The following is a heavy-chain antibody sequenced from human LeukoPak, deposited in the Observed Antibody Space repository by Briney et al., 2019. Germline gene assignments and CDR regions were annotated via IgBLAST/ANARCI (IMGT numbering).Heavy chain of an antibody. V-gene: IGHV3-66*01. CDR3: AISGGYEHFDY. CDR2: IYSGGST. D-gene: IGHD5-12*01. CDR1: GFTVSSNY. J-gene: IGHJ4*02. Sequence: GGSLKLSCAASGFTVSSNYMSWVRQAPGKGLEWVSVIYSGGSTYYADSVKGRFTISRDNSKNTLYLQMNSLRAEDTAVYYCAISGGYEHFDYWGQGTLVTVSS.